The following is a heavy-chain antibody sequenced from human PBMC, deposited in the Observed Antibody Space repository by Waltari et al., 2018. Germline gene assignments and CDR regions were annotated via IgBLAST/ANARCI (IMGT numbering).Heavy chain of an antibody. V-gene: IGHV3-66*02. CDR1: GFTVSSNY. CDR3: AREGVATKKVFAYYFDY. J-gene: IGHJ4*02. Sequence: EVQLVESGGGLVQPGGSLSLSCAASGFTVSSNYMSWVRQAPGKGLEWVSVIYSGGSTYYAYSVKGRFTSSRDNSKNTLYLQMNSLRAEDTAVYYCAREGVATKKVFAYYFDYWGQGTPVTVSS. D-gene: IGHD5-12*01. CDR2: IYSGGST.